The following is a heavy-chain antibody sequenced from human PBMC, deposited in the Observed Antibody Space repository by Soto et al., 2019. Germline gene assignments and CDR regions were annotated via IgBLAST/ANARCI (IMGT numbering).Heavy chain of an antibody. V-gene: IGHV3-30*18. J-gene: IGHJ4*02. Sequence: QVQLVESGGGVVQPERSLRLSCATSGFTFSDFGMHWVRQAPGRGLEWVAAISADGSDKYYVGSVQRRFTISRDNTKNALYLQMSSLRTEDTAVYYCVKGTAVARQHFANWGQGTLVTVSS. CDR3: VKGTAVARQHFAN. CDR1: GFTFSDFG. D-gene: IGHD6-19*01. CDR2: ISADGSDK.